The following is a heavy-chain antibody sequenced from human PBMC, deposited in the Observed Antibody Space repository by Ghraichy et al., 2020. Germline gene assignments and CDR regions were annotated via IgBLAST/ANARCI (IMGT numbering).Heavy chain of an antibody. Sequence: ASVKVSCKASGYTFTGYYMHWVRQAPGQGLEWMGWINPNSGGTNYAQKFQGRVTMTRDTSISTAYMELSRLRSDDTAVYYCARAAIRLFHQDYYYGMDVWGQGTTVTVSS. D-gene: IGHD3-10*01. CDR1: GYTFTGYY. J-gene: IGHJ6*02. V-gene: IGHV1-2*02. CDR3: ARAAIRLFHQDYYYGMDV. CDR2: INPNSGGT.